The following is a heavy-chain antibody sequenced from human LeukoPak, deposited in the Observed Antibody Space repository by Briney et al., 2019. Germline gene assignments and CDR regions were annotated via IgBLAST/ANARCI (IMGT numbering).Heavy chain of an antibody. CDR3: ARGSVSYYHPFDY. CDR2: THTSGDT. Sequence: SETLSLTCTVSGGSISGYFWTWIRQPAGKGLEWIGRTHTSGDTKYNPSLKSRVIMSLDTSKNQFSLNLNSVTAADTAEYYCARGSVSYYHPFDYWGQGTLVTVSS. CDR1: GGSISGYF. V-gene: IGHV4-4*07. J-gene: IGHJ4*02. D-gene: IGHD1-26*01.